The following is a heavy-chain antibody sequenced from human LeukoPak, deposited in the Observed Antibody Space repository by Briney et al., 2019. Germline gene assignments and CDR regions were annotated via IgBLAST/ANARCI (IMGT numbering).Heavy chain of an antibody. CDR3: ARGTPRGVQWLLHYFDY. J-gene: IGHJ4*02. D-gene: IGHD4-23*01. Sequence: PSETLSLTCAVYGGSFSGYYWSWIRQPPGKGLEWIGEINHSGSTNYNPSLKSRVTISVDTSKNQFSLKLSSVTAADTAVYYCARGTPRGVQWLLHYFDYWGQGTLVTVSS. CDR2: INHSGST. V-gene: IGHV4-34*01. CDR1: GGSFSGYY.